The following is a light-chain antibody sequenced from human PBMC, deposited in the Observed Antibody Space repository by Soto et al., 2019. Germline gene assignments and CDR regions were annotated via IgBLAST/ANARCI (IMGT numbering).Light chain of an antibody. CDR2: DVT. V-gene: IGLV2-11*01. Sequence: QSVLTQPRSVSGSPGQSVTISCTGSSSDVGGYDHVSWYQQHPGKAPKLIIFDVTKRPSGVPHRFSGSKSGNTASLTISGLQAEDEASYYCCSYAGSYTLGVCGGGTQLTVL. CDR3: CSYAGSYTLGV. J-gene: IGLJ7*01. CDR1: SSDVGGYDH.